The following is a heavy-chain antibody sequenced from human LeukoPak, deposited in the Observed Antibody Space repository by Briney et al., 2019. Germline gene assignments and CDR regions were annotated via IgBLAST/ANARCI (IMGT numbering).Heavy chain of an antibody. Sequence: GRSLRLSCAASGFTFDDYAMHWVRQAPGKGLEWASGISWNSGSIGYADSVKGRFTISRDNAKNSLYLQMNSLRAEDTALYYCAKDLMATILYYFDYWGQGTLVTVSS. CDR1: GFTFDDYA. J-gene: IGHJ4*02. CDR2: ISWNSGSI. V-gene: IGHV3-9*01. CDR3: AKDLMATILYYFDY. D-gene: IGHD5-24*01.